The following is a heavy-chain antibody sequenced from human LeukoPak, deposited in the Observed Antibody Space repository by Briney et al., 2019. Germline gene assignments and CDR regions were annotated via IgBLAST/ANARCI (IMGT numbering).Heavy chain of an antibody. CDR1: GFTFSDYY. CDR2: ISSSGSTI. Sequence: PGGSLRLSCAASGFTFSDYYMSWIRQAPGKGLEWVSYISSSGSTIYYADSVKGRFTISRDNAKNSLYLQMNSLRAEDTAVYYCARAHLRYCSGGSCDYFDYWGQGTLVTVSS. V-gene: IGHV3-11*04. D-gene: IGHD2-15*01. J-gene: IGHJ4*02. CDR3: ARAHLRYCSGGSCDYFDY.